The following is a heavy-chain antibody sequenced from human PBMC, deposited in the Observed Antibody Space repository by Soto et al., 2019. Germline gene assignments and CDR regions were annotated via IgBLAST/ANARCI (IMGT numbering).Heavy chain of an antibody. D-gene: IGHD2-15*01. CDR3: ARASVGPPGGGSWIMPFDF. V-gene: IGHV4-4*07. Sequence: TMSLTCSVSGGSISNYYWSWIRQSAGKGLEWIGRIYPGGSTNYNPSLKSRVTMSVDTSKNQFSLRLTSVTAADTAVYYCARASVGPPGGGSWIMPFDFWGQGTRVTVAS. J-gene: IGHJ4*02. CDR2: IYPGGST. CDR1: GGSISNYY.